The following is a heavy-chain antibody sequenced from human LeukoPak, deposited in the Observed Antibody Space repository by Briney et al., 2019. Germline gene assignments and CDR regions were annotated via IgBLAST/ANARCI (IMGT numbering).Heavy chain of an antibody. CDR2: ISYDGSNK. CDR3: VKDRDFWSGLDV. Sequence: PGRSLRLSCAASGFTFSSYAMHWVRQAPGKGLEWVAVISYDGSNKYYADSVKGRFTISRDNAKNSLYLQMNSLKLEDTALYYCVKDRDFWSGLDVWGQGTMVTVS. V-gene: IGHV3-30*04. D-gene: IGHD3-3*01. CDR1: GFTFSSYA. J-gene: IGHJ6*02.